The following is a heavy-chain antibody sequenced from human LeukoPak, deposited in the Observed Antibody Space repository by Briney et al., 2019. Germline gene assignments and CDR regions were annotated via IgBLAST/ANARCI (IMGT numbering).Heavy chain of an antibody. J-gene: IGHJ4*02. CDR2: ISGSTGDT. D-gene: IGHD4-17*01. CDR3: ARDENYGIFFNVDY. Sequence: ASVKVSCKASGYSFVLYGISWVRRAPGEGPEWMGWISGSTGDTNYAQKFQGRVTMTADTSSGTAYMELRSLRLDDMAVYYCARDENYGIFFNVDYWGQGTLVTVSS. CDR1: GYSFVLYG. V-gene: IGHV1-18*03.